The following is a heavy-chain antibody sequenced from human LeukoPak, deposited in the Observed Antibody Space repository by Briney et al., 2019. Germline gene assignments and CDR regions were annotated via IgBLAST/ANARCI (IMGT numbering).Heavy chain of an antibody. CDR2: ISYDGSNK. Sequence: GGSLRLSCAASGFTFSSYAMHWVRQAPGKGLEWVAVISYDGSNKYYADSVKGRFTISRDNSKNTLYLQMNSLRAEDTAVYYCAKGYYYDSSGYSPLWGQGTLVTVSS. CDR3: AKGYYYDSSGYSPL. CDR1: GFTFSSYA. V-gene: IGHV3-30-3*01. D-gene: IGHD3-22*01. J-gene: IGHJ4*02.